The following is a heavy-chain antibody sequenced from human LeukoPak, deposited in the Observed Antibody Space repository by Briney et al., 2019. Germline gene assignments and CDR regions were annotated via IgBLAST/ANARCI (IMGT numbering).Heavy chain of an antibody. CDR3: ASSSSYYYYYGMDV. J-gene: IGHJ6*02. D-gene: IGHD2-15*01. Sequence: ASVKVSCKASGYTFTGYYVHWVRQAPGQGLEWMGWINPNSGGTNYAQKFQGRVTMTRDTSISTAYMELSRLRSDDTAVYYCASSSSYYYYYGMDVWGQGTTVTVSS. CDR2: INPNSGGT. V-gene: IGHV1-2*02. CDR1: GYTFTGYY.